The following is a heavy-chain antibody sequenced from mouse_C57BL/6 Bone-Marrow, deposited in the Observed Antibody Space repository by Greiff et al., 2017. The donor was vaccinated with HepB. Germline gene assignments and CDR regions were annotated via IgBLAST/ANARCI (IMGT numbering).Heavy chain of an antibody. J-gene: IGHJ4*01. Sequence: QVHVKQSGAELVKPGASVKMSCKASGYTFTTYPIEWMKQNHGKSLEWIGNFHPYNDDTKYNEKFKGKATLTVEKSSSTVYLELSRLTSDDSAVYYCARGYYGSSYGGYYAMDYWGQGTSVTVSS. D-gene: IGHD1-1*01. CDR3: ARGYYGSSYGGYYAMDY. V-gene: IGHV1-47*01. CDR2: FHPYNDDT. CDR1: GYTFTTYP.